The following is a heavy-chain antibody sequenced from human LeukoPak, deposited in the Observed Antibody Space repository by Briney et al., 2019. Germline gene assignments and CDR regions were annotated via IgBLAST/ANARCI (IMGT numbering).Heavy chain of an antibody. CDR1: GGSISSYY. Sequence: SETLSLTCTVSGGSISSYYWSWIRQPPGKGLEWIGYIYYSGSTNYNPSLKGRVTISVDTSKNQFSLKLSSVTAADTAVYYCARLSVVGDLVAFDIWGQGTMVTVSS. D-gene: IGHD4-23*01. CDR3: ARLSVVGDLVAFDI. V-gene: IGHV4-59*08. CDR2: IYYSGST. J-gene: IGHJ3*02.